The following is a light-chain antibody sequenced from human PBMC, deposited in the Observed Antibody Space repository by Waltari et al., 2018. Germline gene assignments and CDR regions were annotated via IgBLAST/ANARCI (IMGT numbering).Light chain of an antibody. CDR3: QQRRDWPLS. V-gene: IGKV3-11*01. Sequence: ETVLTQSPATLSLSPGESATLSCRASQSINSYLAWYQQKPGQAPRLLIYDASNRATGIPARFSGSGSGTDFTLTISSLEPEDFAVYYCQQRRDWPLSFGGGTKVEIK. CDR1: QSINSY. CDR2: DAS. J-gene: IGKJ4*01.